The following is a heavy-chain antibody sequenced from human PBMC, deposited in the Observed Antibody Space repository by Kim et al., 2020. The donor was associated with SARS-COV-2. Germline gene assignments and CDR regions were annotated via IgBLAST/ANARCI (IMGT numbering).Heavy chain of an antibody. CDR2: INHSGST. D-gene: IGHD6-6*01. CDR3: ARAFIGAARPLGGFDY. V-gene: IGHV4-34*01. CDR1: GGSFSGYY. Sequence: SETLSLTCAVYGGSFSGYYWSWIRQPPGKGLEWIGEINHSGSTNYNPSLKSRVTISVDTSKNQFSLKLSSLTAADTAVYYCARAFIGAARPLGGFDYWG. J-gene: IGHJ4*01.